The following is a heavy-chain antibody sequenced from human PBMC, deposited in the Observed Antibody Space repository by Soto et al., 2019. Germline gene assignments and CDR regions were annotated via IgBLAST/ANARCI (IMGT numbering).Heavy chain of an antibody. Sequence: GGSLRLSCAASGFTFDDYAMHWVRQAPGKGLEWVSSINWNSRSIVYADSVKGRFTISRDNAKNSLYLQMNSLRAEDTALYYCVKGAATGPTWFFDYWGQGTLVTVSS. V-gene: IGHV3-9*01. J-gene: IGHJ4*02. D-gene: IGHD6-13*01. CDR2: INWNSRSI. CDR3: VKGAATGPTWFFDY. CDR1: GFTFDDYA.